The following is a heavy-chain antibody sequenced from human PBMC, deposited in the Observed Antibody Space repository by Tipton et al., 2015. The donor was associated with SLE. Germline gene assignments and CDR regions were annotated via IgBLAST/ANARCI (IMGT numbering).Heavy chain of an antibody. CDR1: GFTFNNNW. CDR3: ARVAPAEVFDY. Sequence: LRLSCAASGFTFNNNWMTWVRQAPGKGLEWVAEIIHSGVTNYNPSLRSRVTISVDMSKNQVSLKLSSVTAADTAVYYCARVAPAEVFDYWGQGTLVTVSS. J-gene: IGHJ4*02. D-gene: IGHD2-2*01. CDR2: IIHSGVT. V-gene: IGHV4-34*12.